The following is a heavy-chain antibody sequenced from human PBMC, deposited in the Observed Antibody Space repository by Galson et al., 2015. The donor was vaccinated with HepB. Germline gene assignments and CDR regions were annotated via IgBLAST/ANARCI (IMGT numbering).Heavy chain of an antibody. J-gene: IGHJ3*02. V-gene: IGHV4-31*03. Sequence: TLSLTCTVSGGSISSGGYYWSWIRQHPGKGLEWIGYIYYSGSTYYNPSLKSRVTISVDTSKNQFSLKLSSVTAADTAVYYCARDQGEMATITTAGAFDIWGQGTMVTVSS. CDR1: GGSISSGGYY. D-gene: IGHD5-24*01. CDR2: IYYSGST. CDR3: ARDQGEMATITTAGAFDI.